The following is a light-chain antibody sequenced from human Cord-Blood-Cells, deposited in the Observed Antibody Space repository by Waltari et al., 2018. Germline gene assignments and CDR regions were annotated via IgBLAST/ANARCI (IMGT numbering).Light chain of an antibody. CDR3: CSYAGSYTVV. CDR2: DVS. CDR1: SSEVGGYNY. Sequence: QSALTQPRSVSGSPGQSVTISCTGTSSEVGGYNYFSWYQQHPGKAPKLMIYDVSKRPSGVPDRFSGSKSGNTASLTISGLQAEDEADYYCCSYAGSYTVVFGGGTKLTVL. J-gene: IGLJ2*01. V-gene: IGLV2-11*01.